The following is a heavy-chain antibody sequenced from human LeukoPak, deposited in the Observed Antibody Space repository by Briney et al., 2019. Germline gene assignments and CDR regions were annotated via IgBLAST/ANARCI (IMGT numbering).Heavy chain of an antibody. J-gene: IGHJ4*02. CDR1: GYTFTNYG. Sequence: ASVKVSCKASGYTFTNYGISWVRQAPGQGLEWMGWISTYNGNTNYAQKLQGRVTMTTDTSTSTAYMELRSLRSDDTAVYYCARDQSSSDYWNYFGVGDYWGQGTLVTVSS. CDR3: ARDQSSSDYWNYFGVGDY. D-gene: IGHD1-7*01. V-gene: IGHV1-18*01. CDR2: ISTYNGNT.